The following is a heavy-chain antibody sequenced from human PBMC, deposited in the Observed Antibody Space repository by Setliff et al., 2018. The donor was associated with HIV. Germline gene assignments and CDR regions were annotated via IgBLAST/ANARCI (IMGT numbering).Heavy chain of an antibody. CDR3: ASAMTGRVFSFDF. D-gene: IGHD3-9*01. CDR2: IRAYNGNT. CDR1: GYTFNSYG. J-gene: IGHJ4*02. Sequence: ASVKVSCKASGYTFNSYGISWGRQAPGQWLEWMGWIRAYNGNTNYAQKFQGRVTMTTDTSTSTAYMELRSISADDTAVYYCASAMTGRVFSFDFLGQGTLVTGSS. V-gene: IGHV1-18*01.